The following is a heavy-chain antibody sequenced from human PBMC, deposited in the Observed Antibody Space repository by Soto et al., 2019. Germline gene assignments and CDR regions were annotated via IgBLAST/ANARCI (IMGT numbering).Heavy chain of an antibody. CDR2: ISGSGGST. V-gene: IGHV3-23*01. D-gene: IGHD2-15*01. CDR3: AKDTPGRRYCSGGSCYSGIIDY. J-gene: IGHJ4*02. CDR1: GFTFSSYA. Sequence: GGSLRLSCAASGFTFSSYAMSWVRQAPGKGLEWVSAISGSGGSTYYADSMKGRFTISRDNSKNTLYLQMNSLRAEDTAVYYCAKDTPGRRYCSGGSCYSGIIDYWGQGTLVTVSS.